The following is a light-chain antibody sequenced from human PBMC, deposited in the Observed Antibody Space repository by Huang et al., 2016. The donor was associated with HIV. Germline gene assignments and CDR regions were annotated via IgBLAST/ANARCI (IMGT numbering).Light chain of an antibody. J-gene: IGKJ1*01. CDR3: MQVLQTPRT. CDR2: LGS. V-gene: IGKV2-28*01. Sequence: DIVMTQSPLSLPVTPGEPASISCRASRSLLHSNVYNSLDWYLQKPGQSPKLLIYLGSNRASGVPDRFSGEASGTHFTLRIARVEAEDVGVYYCMQVLQTPRTFGQGTKVEIK. CDR1: RSLLHSNVYNS.